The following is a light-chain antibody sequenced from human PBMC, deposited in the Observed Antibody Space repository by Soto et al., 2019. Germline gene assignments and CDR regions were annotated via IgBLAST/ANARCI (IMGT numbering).Light chain of an antibody. Sequence: ETVMTQSPGTLSVSLGERATLSCRASQSVSIHLAWYQQKPGQAPRLLIYDTSTRATGIPARFSGSGSGTEFTLTISSLQSEDVAVYYCQQRRNRPRFTVGPGNKVDSK. J-gene: IGKJ3*01. CDR2: DTS. CDR3: QQRRNRPRFT. V-gene: IGKV3-15*01. CDR1: QSVSIH.